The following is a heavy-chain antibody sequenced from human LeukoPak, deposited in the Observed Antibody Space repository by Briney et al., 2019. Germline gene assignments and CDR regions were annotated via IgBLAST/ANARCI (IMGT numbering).Heavy chain of an antibody. D-gene: IGHD2-2*01. CDR1: GYTFTGYY. Sequence: ASVKVSCKASGYTFTGYYMHWVRQAPGQGLEWMGWINPNSGGTNYAQKFQGRVTMTRDTSISTAYMELSRLRSDDTAVYYCARDLPRYCSSTSCPIWFDLWGPGTLVTVSS. CDR2: INPNSGGT. J-gene: IGHJ5*02. V-gene: IGHV1-2*02. CDR3: ARDLPRYCSSTSCPIWFDL.